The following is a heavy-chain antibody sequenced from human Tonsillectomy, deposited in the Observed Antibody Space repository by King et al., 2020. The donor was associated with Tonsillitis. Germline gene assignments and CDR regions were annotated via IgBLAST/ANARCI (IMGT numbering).Heavy chain of an antibody. V-gene: IGHV3-30-3*01. J-gene: IGHJ5*02. CDR1: GFTFSRYA. Sequence: VQLVESGGGVVQPGRSLRLSCAASGFTFSRYAMHWVRQAPGKGLEWIALISYDGSNIYYAASVRGRFTISRDNSKNSLYLQMNSLRTEDTAVYYCARGGPYGSGNSWFDPWGQGTLVTVSS. CDR2: ISYDGSNI. CDR3: ARGGPYGSGNSWFDP. D-gene: IGHD3-10*01.